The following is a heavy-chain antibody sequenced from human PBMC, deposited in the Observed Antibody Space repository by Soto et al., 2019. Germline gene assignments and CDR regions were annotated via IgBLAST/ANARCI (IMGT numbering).Heavy chain of an antibody. Sequence: GGSLRLSCAASGFTFSSYWMHWVRQAPGKGLVWVSRINSDGSSTSYADSVKGRFTISRDNAKNTLYLQMNSLRAEDTAVYYCARGGPYSYGLWDYWGQGTLVTVSS. CDR2: INSDGSST. CDR3: ARGGPYSYGLWDY. J-gene: IGHJ4*02. D-gene: IGHD5-18*01. V-gene: IGHV3-74*01. CDR1: GFTFSSYW.